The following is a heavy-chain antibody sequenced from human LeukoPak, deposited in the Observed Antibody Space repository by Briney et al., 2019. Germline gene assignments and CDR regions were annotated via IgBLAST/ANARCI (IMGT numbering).Heavy chain of an antibody. D-gene: IGHD6-6*01. Sequence: SETLSLTCTVSGYSISSGYYWGWIRQTPGKGLERIGSIYHSGSIYYNPSLKSRVTISVDTSKNQFSLKLSSVTAADTAVYYCARARVGSSLALDYWGQGTLVTVSS. CDR1: GYSISSGYY. CDR2: IYHSGSI. V-gene: IGHV4-38-2*02. CDR3: ARARVGSSLALDY. J-gene: IGHJ4*02.